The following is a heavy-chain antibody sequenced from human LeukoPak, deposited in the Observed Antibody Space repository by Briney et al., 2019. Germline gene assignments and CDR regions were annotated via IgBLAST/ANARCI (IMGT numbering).Heavy chain of an antibody. CDR1: GYSFTSYW. J-gene: IGHJ6*02. CDR2: IYPGDSDT. D-gene: IGHD2-2*02. Sequence: KHGESLKISCKGSGYSFTSYWIGWVRQMPGKGLEWMGIIYPGDSDTRYSPSFQGQVTISADKSISTAYLQWSSLKASDTAMYYCARRTSCYTSSNHCLDVWGQGTTVIVSS. CDR3: ARRTSCYTSSNHCLDV. V-gene: IGHV5-51*01.